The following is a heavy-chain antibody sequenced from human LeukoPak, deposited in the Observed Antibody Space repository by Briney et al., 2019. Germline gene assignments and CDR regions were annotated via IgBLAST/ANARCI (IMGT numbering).Heavy chain of an antibody. D-gene: IGHD3-3*01. Sequence: SQRMSLTCAVYGGSFSGYYWSWIRQPPGKGLEWNGEINHSGSHNYNPSLKSRVTLSVDTSKNQFSLKLSSVTAADTAVYYCAREVRFLERRNYYFDYWGQGTLVTVSS. CDR3: AREVRFLERRNYYFDY. J-gene: IGHJ4*02. CDR2: INHSGSH. CDR1: GGSFSGYY. V-gene: IGHV4-34*01.